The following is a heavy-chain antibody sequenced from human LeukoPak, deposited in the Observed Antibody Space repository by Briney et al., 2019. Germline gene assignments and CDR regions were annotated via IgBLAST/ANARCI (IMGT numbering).Heavy chain of an antibody. D-gene: IGHD3-16*02. V-gene: IGHV4-4*07. Sequence: SETLSLTCTVSGGSISSYYWSWIRQPAGKGLEWIGRIYTSGSTNYNPSLQSRVTMSVDTSKNQFSLKLSSVTAADTAVYYCAREGLYDYVWGSYRNAFDIWGQGTMVTVSS. CDR1: GGSISSYY. CDR3: AREGLYDYVWGSYRNAFDI. J-gene: IGHJ3*02. CDR2: IYTSGST.